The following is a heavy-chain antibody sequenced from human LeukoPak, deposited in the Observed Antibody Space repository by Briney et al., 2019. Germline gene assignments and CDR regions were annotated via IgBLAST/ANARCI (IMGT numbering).Heavy chain of an antibody. CDR1: GYTFTGYY. D-gene: IGHD6-13*01. CDR2: INPNSGGT. J-gene: IGHJ4*02. V-gene: IGHV1-2*02. CDR3: ARVGQSGSFKAAFDY. Sequence: ASVKVSCKASGYTFTGYYMHWVRQAPGQGLEWMGWINPNSGGTNYAQKFQGRVTMTRDTSISTAYMELSRLRSDDTAVYYCARVGQSGSFKAAFDYWGQGTPVTVSS.